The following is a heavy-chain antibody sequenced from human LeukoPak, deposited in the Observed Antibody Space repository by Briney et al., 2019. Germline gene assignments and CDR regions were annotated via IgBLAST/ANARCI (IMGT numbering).Heavy chain of an antibody. J-gene: IGHJ3*02. D-gene: IGHD7-27*01. CDR2: INPNSGGT. CDR1: GYTFTGYY. Sequence: ASVKVSCKASGYTFTGYYMHWVRQAPGQGLEWMGWINPNSGGTNYAQKFQGRVTMTRDTSISTAYMELSRLRSDDTAVYYCGGGGKWGGNAFDIWGQGTMVTVSS. CDR3: GGGGKWGGNAFDI. V-gene: IGHV1-2*02.